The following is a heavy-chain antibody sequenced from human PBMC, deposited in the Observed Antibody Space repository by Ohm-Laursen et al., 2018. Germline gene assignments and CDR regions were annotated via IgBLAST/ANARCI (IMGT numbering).Heavy chain of an antibody. J-gene: IGHJ4*02. V-gene: IGHV3-9*01. CDR2: ISWNSGSI. CDR3: ARDISLNYFDY. CDR1: GFTFDDYA. Sequence: SLRLSCAASGFTFDDYAMHWVRQAPGKGLEWVSGISWNSGSIGYADSVKGRFTISRDNAKNSLYLQMNSLRAEDTAVYYCARDISLNYFDYWGQGTLVTVSS.